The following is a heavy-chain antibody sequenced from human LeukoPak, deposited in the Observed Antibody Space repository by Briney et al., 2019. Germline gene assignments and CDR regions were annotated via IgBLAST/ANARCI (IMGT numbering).Heavy chain of an antibody. Sequence: SETLSLTCTVSGGSISTHYWSWIRQPPGKGLEWIGYIYYSGSTNYNPSLKSRVTISVDTSKNQFSLKLSSVTAADTAVYYCARDFSSSWYAKSFDYWGQGTLVTVSS. CDR2: IYYSGST. CDR1: GGSISTHY. V-gene: IGHV4-59*11. J-gene: IGHJ4*02. CDR3: ARDFSSSWYAKSFDY. D-gene: IGHD6-13*01.